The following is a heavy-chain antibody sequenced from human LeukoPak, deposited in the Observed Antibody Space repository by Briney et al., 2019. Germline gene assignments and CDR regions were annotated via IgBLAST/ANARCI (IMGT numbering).Heavy chain of an antibody. CDR1: GFTLSSYE. Sequence: QPGGSLRLSCAASGFTLSSYEMNWVRQAPGKGLGWVSYISSSGSTIYYTDSVKGRFTISRDNAKNSLHLQMNSLRAEDTAVYYCAREDTAMGPFDYWGQGTLVTVSS. V-gene: IGHV3-48*03. J-gene: IGHJ4*02. CDR2: ISSSGSTI. CDR3: AREDTAMGPFDY. D-gene: IGHD5-18*01.